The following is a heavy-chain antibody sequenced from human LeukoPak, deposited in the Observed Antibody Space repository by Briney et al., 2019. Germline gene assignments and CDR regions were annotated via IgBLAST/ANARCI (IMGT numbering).Heavy chain of an antibody. V-gene: IGHV4-59*08. Sequence: SETLSLTCTVSGGSISSYYWSWIRQPPGKGLELIGTIYYHGGSTYYNPSLKSRVTISVDTSKNQFSLKLSSVTAADTAVYYCVRVYDYRGYYFYYYMDVWGKGTTVTVSS. D-gene: IGHD4-11*01. CDR2: IYYHGGST. J-gene: IGHJ6*03. CDR1: GGSISSYY. CDR3: VRVYDYRGYYFYYYMDV.